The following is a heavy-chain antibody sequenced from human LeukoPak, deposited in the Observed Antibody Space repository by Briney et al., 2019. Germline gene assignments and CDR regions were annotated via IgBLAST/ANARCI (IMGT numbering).Heavy chain of an antibody. CDR1: GFTVSSNY. V-gene: IGHV3-23*01. CDR3: AVSYSSSWYGGYFDY. D-gene: IGHD6-13*01. CDR2: ISGSGGST. J-gene: IGHJ4*02. Sequence: HPGGSLRLSCAASGFTVSSNYMSWVRQAPGKGLEWVSAISGSGGSTYYADSVKGRFTISRDNSKNTLYLQMNSLRAEDTAVYYCAVSYSSSWYGGYFDYWGQGTLVTVSS.